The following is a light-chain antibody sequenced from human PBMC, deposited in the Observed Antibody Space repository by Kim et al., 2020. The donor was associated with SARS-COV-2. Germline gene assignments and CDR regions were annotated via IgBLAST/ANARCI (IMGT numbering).Light chain of an antibody. CDR1: RNISSW. Sequence: GGRVIITSRAGRNISSWFASYQQKPGKAPKQLIYDASSLESGVPSRFSGSGSGTEFTLTISSLQPDDFAAYYCQQYNSYPWTFGQGTKVDIK. J-gene: IGKJ1*01. CDR2: DAS. CDR3: QQYNSYPWT. V-gene: IGKV1-5*01.